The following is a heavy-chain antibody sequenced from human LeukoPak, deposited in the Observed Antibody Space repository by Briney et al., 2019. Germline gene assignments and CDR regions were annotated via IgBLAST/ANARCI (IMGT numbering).Heavy chain of an antibody. CDR1: GGSISSYY. J-gene: IGHJ6*04. CDR2: IYYSGST. V-gene: IGHV4-59*01. CDR3: ARMSDYYYGMGV. D-gene: IGHD3-3*01. Sequence: SETLSLTCTVSGGSISSYYWSWIRQPPGKGLEWIGYIYYSGSTNYNPSLKSRVTISVDTSKNQFSLKLSSVTAADTAVYYCARMSDYYYGMGVWGKGTTVTVSS.